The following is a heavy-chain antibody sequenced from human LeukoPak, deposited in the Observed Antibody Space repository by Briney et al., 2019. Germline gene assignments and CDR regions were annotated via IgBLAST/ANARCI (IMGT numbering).Heavy chain of an antibody. J-gene: IGHJ6*03. CDR2: IWYDGSNK. V-gene: IGHV3-33*01. D-gene: IGHD3-10*01. Sequence: PGGSLRLSCAASGSTFSSYGMHWVRQAPGKGLEWVAVIWYDGSNKYYADSVKGRFTISRDNSKNTLYLQMNSLRAEDTAVYYCARDKWFREFHYYYYYMDVWGKGTTVTVSS. CDR3: ARDKWFREFHYYYYYMDV. CDR1: GSTFSSYG.